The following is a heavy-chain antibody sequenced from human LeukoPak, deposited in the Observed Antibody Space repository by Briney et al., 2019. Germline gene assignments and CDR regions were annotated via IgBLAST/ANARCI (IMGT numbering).Heavy chain of an antibody. J-gene: IGHJ4*02. CDR3: ARTTYYYDSSGYWVY. CDR2: IKQDGSEE. V-gene: IGHV3-7*01. CDR1: GFTFSSYW. Sequence: PGGSLRLSCAASGFTFSSYWMSWVRQAPGKGLEWVANIKQDGSEEYYVDSVKGRFTISRDNAKNSLYLQMNSLRAEDTAVYYCARTTYYYDSSGYWVYWGQGTLVTVSS. D-gene: IGHD3-22*01.